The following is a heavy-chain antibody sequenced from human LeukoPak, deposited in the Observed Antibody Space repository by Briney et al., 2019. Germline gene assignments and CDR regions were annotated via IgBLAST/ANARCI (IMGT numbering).Heavy chain of an antibody. J-gene: IGHJ4*02. V-gene: IGHV1-8*01. CDR2: MNPNSGNT. CDR1: GYTFTSYD. Sequence: ASVTVSCKASGYTFTSYDINWVRQATGQGLEWMGWMNPNSGNTGYAQKFQGRVTMTRNTSISTAYMELSSLRSEDTAVYYCARRSGYYLYYFDYWGQGTLVTVSS. CDR3: ARRSGYYLYYFDY. D-gene: IGHD3-22*01.